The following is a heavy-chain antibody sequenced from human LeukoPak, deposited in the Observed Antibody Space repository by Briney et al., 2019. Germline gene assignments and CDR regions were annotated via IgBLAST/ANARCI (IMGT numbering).Heavy chain of an antibody. CDR2: IYYSGST. V-gene: IGHV4-39*07. Sequence: SETLSLTCTVSGGSISSSSYYWGWIRQPPGKGLEWIGSIYYSGSTYYNPSLKSRVTISVDTSKNQFSLKLSSVTAADTAVYYCARDRAQDGMDVWGQGTTVTVSS. CDR3: ARDRAQDGMDV. CDR1: GGSISSSSYY. J-gene: IGHJ6*02.